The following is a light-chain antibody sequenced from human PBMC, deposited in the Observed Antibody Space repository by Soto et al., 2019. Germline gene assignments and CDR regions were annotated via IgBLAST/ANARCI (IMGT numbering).Light chain of an antibody. CDR1: SGNIVSNY. J-gene: IGLJ2*01. Sequence: NFMLTQPHSVSGSPGKTVTISCTRSSGNIVSNYVQWYQQRPGSSPPTVIFEDDDRPSGVPDRFSASIDTSTNSASLTISGLRPEDEADYYCPSYDADILIFGGGTKVTVL. CDR2: EDD. V-gene: IGLV6-57*01. CDR3: PSYDADILI.